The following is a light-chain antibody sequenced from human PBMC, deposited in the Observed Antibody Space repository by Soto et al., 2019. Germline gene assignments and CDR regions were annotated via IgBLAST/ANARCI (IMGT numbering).Light chain of an antibody. CDR3: QQRSNWPT. V-gene: IGKV3-11*01. CDR2: DAS. CDR1: QSVSSY. Sequence: EIVLTQSPATLSLSPGERATLSCRASQSVSSYLAWYQQKPGQAPRLPIYDASNRATGIPARFSGSGSGTDFTLTISSLEPEDFAVYYCQQRSNWPTFGQGTRLEI. J-gene: IGKJ5*01.